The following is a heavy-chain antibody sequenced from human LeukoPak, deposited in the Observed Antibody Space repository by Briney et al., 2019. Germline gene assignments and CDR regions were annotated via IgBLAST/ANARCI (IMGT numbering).Heavy chain of an antibody. Sequence: GGSLRLSCVASRFTSSNYWMSWVRQAPGKGLEWVANINQDGSKKVYADSMKGRFTISRDNAKESLYLQLNSLRADDTAVYYCAKWGPHCVGDYCPALDSWGQGTLVTVSS. CDR1: RFTSSNYW. V-gene: IGHV3-7*01. D-gene: IGHD2-21*02. J-gene: IGHJ4*02. CDR2: INQDGSKK. CDR3: AKWGPHCVGDYCPALDS.